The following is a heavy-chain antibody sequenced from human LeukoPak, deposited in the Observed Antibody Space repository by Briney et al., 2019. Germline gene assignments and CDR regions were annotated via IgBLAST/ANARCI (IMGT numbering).Heavy chain of an antibody. D-gene: IGHD2-2*01. CDR2: ISGSGGST. Sequence: GGSLRLPCAASGFTFSSYAMSWVRQAPGKGLEWVSAISGSGGSTYYADSVKGRFTISRDNSKNTLYLQMNSLRAEDTAVYYCAKGGCSSTSCYGDYFDYWGQGTLVTVSS. CDR1: GFTFSSYA. J-gene: IGHJ4*02. CDR3: AKGGCSSTSCYGDYFDY. V-gene: IGHV3-23*01.